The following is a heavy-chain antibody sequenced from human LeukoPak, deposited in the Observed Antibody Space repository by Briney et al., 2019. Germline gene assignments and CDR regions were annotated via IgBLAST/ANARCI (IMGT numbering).Heavy chain of an antibody. D-gene: IGHD3-3*01. CDR2: IYYSGST. CDR1: GDSISSSSYY. CDR3: ARAVAFGVFDY. V-gene: IGHV4-39*07. J-gene: IGHJ4*02. Sequence: SETLSLTCTVSGDSISSSSYYWGWIRQPPGKGLEWIGSIYYSGSTYYNPSLKSRVTISVDTSKNQFSLKLSSVTAADTAVYYCARAVAFGVFDYWGQGTLVTVSS.